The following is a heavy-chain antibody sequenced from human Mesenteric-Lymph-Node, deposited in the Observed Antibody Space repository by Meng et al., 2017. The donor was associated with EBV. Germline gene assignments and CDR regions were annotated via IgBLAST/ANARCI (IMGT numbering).Heavy chain of an antibody. V-gene: IGHV3-15*01. J-gene: IGHJ4*02. CDR3: TTGYYRKGDF. Sequence: AQLVGAGGSLVNPGGDHSLHRGASGCTFRNSWMPWVRQAPGKGVEWIGLIKRKIDGETTDYAAPVKGRFTISRDDSTPTLYLLMDSLKTEDTAVYHCTTGYYRKGDFWGPGTLVTVSS. CDR1: GCTFRNSW. D-gene: IGHD2-15*01. CDR2: IKRKIDGETT.